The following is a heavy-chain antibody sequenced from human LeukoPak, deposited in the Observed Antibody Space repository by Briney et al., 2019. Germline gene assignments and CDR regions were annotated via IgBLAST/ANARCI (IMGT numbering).Heavy chain of an antibody. Sequence: SETLSLTCTVSGGSVSGYYWNWIRQPPGKGLERIGYIYYSGDSDYNPSLKSRVSISLDTSKNQLSLKLISVTAADTAVYYCARAHSNNWHVDYWGQGTLVTVSS. CDR2: IYYSGDS. J-gene: IGHJ4*02. CDR1: GGSVSGYY. V-gene: IGHV4-59*02. CDR3: ARAHSNNWHVDY. D-gene: IGHD1-1*01.